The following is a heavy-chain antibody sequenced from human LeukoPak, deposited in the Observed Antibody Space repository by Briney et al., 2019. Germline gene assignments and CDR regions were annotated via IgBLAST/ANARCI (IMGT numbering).Heavy chain of an antibody. D-gene: IGHD3-22*01. CDR3: AREGRYDSSPGTFDP. J-gene: IGHJ5*02. Sequence: PSETLSLTCTVSGGSISSSSYYWGWIRQPPGKGLEWIGSIYYSGSTYYNPSLKSRVTISVDTSKNQFSLKLSSVTAADTAVYYCAREGRYDSSPGTFDPWGQGTLVTVSS. CDR1: GGSISSSSYY. CDR2: IYYSGST. V-gene: IGHV4-39*02.